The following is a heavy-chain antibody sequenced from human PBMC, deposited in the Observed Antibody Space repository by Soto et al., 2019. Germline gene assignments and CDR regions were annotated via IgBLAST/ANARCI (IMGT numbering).Heavy chain of an antibody. CDR3: ASFPQTRIMITCGGVIALIS. CDR1: GGTFSSYA. J-gene: IGHJ4*02. CDR2: IIPIFGTA. Sequence: QVQLVQSGAEVKKPGSSVKVSCKASGGTFSSYAISWVRQAPGQGLEWMGGIIPIFGTANYAQKFQGRVTITADESTSTAYMELSSLRSEDTAVYYCASFPQTRIMITCGGVIALISWGQGTLVTVSS. V-gene: IGHV1-69*01. D-gene: IGHD3-16*02.